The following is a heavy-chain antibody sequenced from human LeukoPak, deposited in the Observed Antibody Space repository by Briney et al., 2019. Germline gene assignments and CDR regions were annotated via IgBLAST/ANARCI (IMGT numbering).Heavy chain of an antibody. J-gene: IGHJ4*02. CDR2: IKQDGSEK. D-gene: IGHD3-10*01. Sequence: PGGSLRLSCAASGFTFSKYWMSWVRQAPGKGLEWVANIKQDGSEKYYVDSVRGRFTISRDNAKNSLYLQMNTLRAEDTAVHYCARLWEGSERCYRPNDCWGQGTLVTVSS. V-gene: IGHV3-7*01. CDR1: GFTFSKYW. CDR3: ARLWEGSERCYRPNDC.